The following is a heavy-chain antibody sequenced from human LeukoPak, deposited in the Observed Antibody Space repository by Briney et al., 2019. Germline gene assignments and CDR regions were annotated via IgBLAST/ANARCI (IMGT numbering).Heavy chain of an antibody. Sequence: GSLRLSCAASGFTFSSYAMSWVRQAPGKGLEWVSAISGSGGSTYYADSVKGRFTISRDNSKNTLYLQMNSLRAEDTAVYYCARVSRRITVIVVVPSWYFDYWGQGTLVTVSS. J-gene: IGHJ4*02. CDR3: ARVSRRITVIVVVPSWYFDY. V-gene: IGHV3-23*01. CDR2: ISGSGGST. D-gene: IGHD3-22*01. CDR1: GFTFSSYA.